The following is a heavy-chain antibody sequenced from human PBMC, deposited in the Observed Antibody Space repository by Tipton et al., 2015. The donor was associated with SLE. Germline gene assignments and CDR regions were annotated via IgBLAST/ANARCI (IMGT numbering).Heavy chain of an antibody. CDR3: AGAPSPAPVESSGHPLDY. Sequence: SLRLSCAATGFTFSSYGMHWVRQAPGKGLEWVAIVWFDGSNKFYGDSVKGRFTISRDNSKNMVYLQMNSLRAEDTGLYYCAGAPSPAPVESSGHPLDYWGXGTLVSVSS. J-gene: IGHJ4*01. CDR1: GFTFSSYG. V-gene: IGHV3-33*01. D-gene: IGHD6-19*01. CDR2: VWFDGSNK.